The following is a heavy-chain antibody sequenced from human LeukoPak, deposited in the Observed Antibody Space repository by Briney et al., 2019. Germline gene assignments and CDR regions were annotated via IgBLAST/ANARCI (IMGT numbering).Heavy chain of an antibody. Sequence: GGSLRLSCSASGFTFSNYWMNWVRQAPGKGLEWVANIKQDGSDKYYVDSVKGRFTISRDNAKNSLYLQMNSLRAEDTAVYYCAKPRKMYSSSWYYFDYWGQGTLVTVSS. D-gene: IGHD6-13*01. J-gene: IGHJ4*02. CDR2: IKQDGSDK. V-gene: IGHV3-7*02. CDR3: AKPRKMYSSSWYYFDY. CDR1: GFTFSNYW.